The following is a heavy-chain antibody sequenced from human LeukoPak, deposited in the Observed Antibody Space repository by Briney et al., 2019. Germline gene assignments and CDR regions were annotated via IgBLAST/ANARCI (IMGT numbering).Heavy chain of an antibody. Sequence: PSQTLSLTCTVSGGSISSGDYYWSWIRQPPGKGLEWIGYIYYSGSTYYNPSLKSRVTISVDTSKNQFSLKLSSVTAADTAVYYCARDHGYGSRNWFDPWGQGTLVTVSS. D-gene: IGHD5-18*01. CDR2: IYYSGST. V-gene: IGHV4-30-4*08. CDR1: GGSISSGDYY. CDR3: ARDHGYGSRNWFDP. J-gene: IGHJ5*02.